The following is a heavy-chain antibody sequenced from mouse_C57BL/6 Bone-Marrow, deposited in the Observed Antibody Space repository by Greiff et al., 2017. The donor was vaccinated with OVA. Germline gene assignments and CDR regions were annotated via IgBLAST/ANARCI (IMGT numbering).Heavy chain of an antibody. D-gene: IGHD3-2*02. CDR1: GFTFSSYA. CDR3: ARRVRPRAMDY. CDR2: ISDGGSYT. V-gene: IGHV5-4*01. Sequence: EVQVVESGGGLVKPGGSLKLSCAASGFTFSSYAMSWVRQTPEKRLEWVATISDGGSYTYYPDNVKGRFTISRDNAKNNLYLQMSHLKSENTAMYYCARRVRPRAMDYWGQGTSVTVSS. J-gene: IGHJ4*01.